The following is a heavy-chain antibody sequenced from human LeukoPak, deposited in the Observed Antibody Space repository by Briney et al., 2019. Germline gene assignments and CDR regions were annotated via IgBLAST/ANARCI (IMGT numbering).Heavy chain of an antibody. V-gene: IGHV3-74*01. J-gene: IGHJ6*03. CDR2: INSDGSST. D-gene: IGHD7-27*01. Sequence: SGGSLRHSCAASGFTFSSYWMHWVRQAPGKGLVWVSRINSDGSSTSYADSVKGRFTISRDNAKNTLYLQMNSLRAEDTAVYYCARSDQANWGSGTDYMDVWGKGTTVTVSS. CDR3: ARSDQANWGSGTDYMDV. CDR1: GFTFSSYW.